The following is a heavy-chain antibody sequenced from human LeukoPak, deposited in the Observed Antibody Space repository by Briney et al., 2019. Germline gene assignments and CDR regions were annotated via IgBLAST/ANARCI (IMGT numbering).Heavy chain of an antibody. V-gene: IGHV3-7*03. D-gene: IGHD3-10*01. CDR3: ARGGYYGSGSYFSY. Sequence: GGSLRLSCAASGFTFSSYWMSWVRQAPGKGLEWVANIKQDGSEKYYVDSVKGRFTISRDNAKNSLYLQTNSLRAEDTAVYYCARGGYYGSGSYFSYWGQGTLVTVSS. J-gene: IGHJ4*02. CDR2: IKQDGSEK. CDR1: GFTFSSYW.